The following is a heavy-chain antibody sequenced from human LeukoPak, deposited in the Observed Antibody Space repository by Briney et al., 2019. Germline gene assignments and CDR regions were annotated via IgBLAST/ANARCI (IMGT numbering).Heavy chain of an antibody. CDR3: ARGHPIGYSYQRDFDY. CDR1: GYTFTGYY. CDR2: INPNSGGT. J-gene: IGHJ4*02. V-gene: IGHV1-2*02. Sequence: ASVKVSCKASGYTFTGYYMHWVRQAPGQGLEWMGWINPNSGGTNYAQKFQGGVTMTRDTSISTAYMELSRLRSDDTAVYYCARGHPIGYSYQRDFDYWGQGTLVTVSS. D-gene: IGHD5-18*01.